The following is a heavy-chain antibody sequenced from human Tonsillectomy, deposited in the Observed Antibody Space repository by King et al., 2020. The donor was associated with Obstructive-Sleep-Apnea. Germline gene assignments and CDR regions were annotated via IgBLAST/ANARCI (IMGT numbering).Heavy chain of an antibody. J-gene: IGHJ3*02. D-gene: IGHD3-22*01. CDR1: GFTFSSYA. V-gene: IGHV3-30-3*01. CDR2: ISYEGSNK. CDR3: ARGENYYDSSGYLLGAFDI. Sequence: VQLVESGGGVVHPGRSLRLSCAASGFTFSSYAMHWVRQAPGKGLEWVAVISYEGSNKYYADSVKGRFTISRDNSKNTLYLQMNSLGAEDTAVHYCARGENYYDSSGYLLGAFDIWGQGTMVTVSS.